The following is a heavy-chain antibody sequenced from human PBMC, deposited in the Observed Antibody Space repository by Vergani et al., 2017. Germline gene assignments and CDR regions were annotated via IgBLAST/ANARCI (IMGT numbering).Heavy chain of an antibody. CDR3: AGGNWFDP. V-gene: IGHV3-21*01. Sequence: EVQLVESGGGLVKPGGSLRLSCAASGFTFSSYSMNWVRRAPGKGLEWVSSISSSSSYIYYADSVKGLFTISRDNAKNSLYLQMNSLRAEDTAVYYCAGGNWFDPWGQGTLVTVSS. CDR2: ISSSSSYI. CDR1: GFTFSSYS. J-gene: IGHJ5*02.